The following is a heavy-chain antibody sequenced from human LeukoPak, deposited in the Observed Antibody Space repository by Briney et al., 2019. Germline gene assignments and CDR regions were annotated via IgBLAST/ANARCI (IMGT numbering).Heavy chain of an antibody. CDR3: AKELGSSWYGEGFAPIYYYYYYGMDV. D-gene: IGHD6-13*01. Sequence: PGGSLRLSCAASGFTFSSYARSWVRQAPGKGLEWVSAISGSGGSTYYADSVKGRFTISRDNSKNTLYLQMNSLRAEDTAVYYCAKELGSSWYGEGFAPIYYYYYYGMDVWGQGTMVTVSS. CDR2: ISGSGGST. CDR1: GFTFSSYA. J-gene: IGHJ6*02. V-gene: IGHV3-23*01.